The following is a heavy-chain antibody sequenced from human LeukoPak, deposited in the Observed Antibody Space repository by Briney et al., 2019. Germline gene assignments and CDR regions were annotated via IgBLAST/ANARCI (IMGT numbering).Heavy chain of an antibody. CDR2: ISYSGST. J-gene: IGHJ4*02. Sequence: SQTLSLTCTVSGGSISSGGYYWSWIRQHPGEGLEWIGYISYSGSTYYNPSLKSRVTISVDTSKNQFSLQLSSVTAADTAVYYCARHITGTTLDYWGQGTLVTVSS. CDR3: ARHITGTTLDY. D-gene: IGHD1-7*01. V-gene: IGHV4-31*03. CDR1: GGSISSGGYY.